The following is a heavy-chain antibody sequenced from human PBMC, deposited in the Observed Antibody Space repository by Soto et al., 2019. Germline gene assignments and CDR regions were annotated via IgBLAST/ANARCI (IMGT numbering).Heavy chain of an antibody. J-gene: IGHJ4*02. V-gene: IGHV4-34*01. CDR3: ARGQGEVTMIVVVITDSGYFDY. CDR2: INHSGST. D-gene: IGHD3-22*01. CDR1: GGSFSGYY. Sequence: PSETLSLTCAVYGGSFSGYYWSWIRQPPGKGQEWIGEINHSGSTNYNPSLKSRVTISVDTSKNQFSLKLSSVTAADTAVYYCARGQGEVTMIVVVITDSGYFDYWGQGTLVTVSS.